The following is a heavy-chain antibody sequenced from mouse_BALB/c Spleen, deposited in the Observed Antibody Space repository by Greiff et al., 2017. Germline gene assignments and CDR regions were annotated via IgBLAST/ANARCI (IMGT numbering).Heavy chain of an antibody. V-gene: IGHV3-2*02. CDR3: ARWKITTGGFDY. D-gene: IGHD2-4*01. J-gene: IGHJ2*01. Sequence: EVKLVESGPGLVKPSQSLSLTCTVTGYSITSDYAWNWIRQFPGNKLEWMGYISYSGSTSYNPSLKSRISITRDTSKNQFFLQLNSVTTEDTATYYCARWKITTGGFDYWGQGTTLTVSS. CDR2: ISYSGST. CDR1: GYSITSDYA.